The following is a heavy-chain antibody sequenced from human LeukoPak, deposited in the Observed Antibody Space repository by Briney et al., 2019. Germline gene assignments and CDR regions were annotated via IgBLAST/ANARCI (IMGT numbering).Heavy chain of an antibody. Sequence: GGSLRLSCAASGFTFSSYEMNWVRQAPGKGLEWVSYISSSGSTIYYADSVKGRFTISRDNAKNSLYLQMNSLRAEDTAVYYCAREDHSSGLDYWGQGTLVTVSS. J-gene: IGHJ4*02. CDR1: GFTFSSYE. D-gene: IGHD6-19*01. V-gene: IGHV3-48*03. CDR2: ISSSGSTI. CDR3: AREDHSSGLDY.